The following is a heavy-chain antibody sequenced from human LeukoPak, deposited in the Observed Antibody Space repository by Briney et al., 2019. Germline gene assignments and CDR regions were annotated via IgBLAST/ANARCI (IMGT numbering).Heavy chain of an antibody. CDR3: ARVGAKGGWYFDL. Sequence: GGSLRLSCAASGFTLSSYGMNWVRQAPGKGLEWVSSISSGSSYIYYADSVKGRFTISRDNAKNSLHLQMNSLRADDTAVYYCARVGAKGGWYFDLWGRGTLVTVSS. J-gene: IGHJ2*01. V-gene: IGHV3-21*01. CDR1: GFTLSSYG. CDR2: ISSGSSYI. D-gene: IGHD3-10*01.